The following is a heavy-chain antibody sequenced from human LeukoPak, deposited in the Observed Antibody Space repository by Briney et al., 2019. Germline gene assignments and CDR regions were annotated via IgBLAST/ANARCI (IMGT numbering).Heavy chain of an antibody. CDR3: ARGGYSSGQGGEIAFDY. CDR1: GYSISSGYY. CDR2: IYHSGST. V-gene: IGHV4-38-2*01. D-gene: IGHD6-19*01. Sequence: SETLSLTCAVSGYSISSGYYWGWIRQPPGKGLEWIGSIYHSGSTYYNPSLKSRVTISVHTSKNQFSLKLSSVTAADTAVYYCARGGYSSGQGGEIAFDYWGQGTLVTVSS. J-gene: IGHJ4*02.